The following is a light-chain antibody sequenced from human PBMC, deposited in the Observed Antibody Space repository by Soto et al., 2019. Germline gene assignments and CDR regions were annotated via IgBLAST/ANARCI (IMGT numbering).Light chain of an antibody. CDR2: EVS. J-gene: IGLJ1*01. V-gene: IGLV2-14*01. CDR1: SSDVGGYNY. CDR3: SSYTTSNNYV. Sequence: QSVLTQPASVSGYPGQSITISCTGRSSDVGGYNYVSWYQQHPGKAPKFMIYEVSRRPSGVSNRFSGSKSGNTASLTVSGLQAEDEADYYCSSYTTSNNYVLGTGTKVPS.